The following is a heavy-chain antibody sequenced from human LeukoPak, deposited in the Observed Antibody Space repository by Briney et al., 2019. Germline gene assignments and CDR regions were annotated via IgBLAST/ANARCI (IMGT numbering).Heavy chain of an antibody. CDR1: GYTFTNYG. V-gene: IGHV1-18*01. D-gene: IGHD6-13*01. CDR3: ARDSSSWYPY. Sequence: GASVKVSCKASGYTFTNYGISWVRQAPGQRLEWMGWISAYNGDTNYAQNLQGRVTMTTDTSTSTAYMELRSLRSDDTAVYYCARDSSSWYPYWGQGTLVTVSS. J-gene: IGHJ4*02. CDR2: ISAYNGDT.